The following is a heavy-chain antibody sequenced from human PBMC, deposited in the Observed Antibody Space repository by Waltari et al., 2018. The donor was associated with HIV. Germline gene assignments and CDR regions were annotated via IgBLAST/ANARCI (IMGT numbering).Heavy chain of an antibody. D-gene: IGHD3-10*01. J-gene: IGHJ4*02. Sequence: EVQLLESGGGLVQPGGSLRLPCAASGFPFSTYAMSWVRQAPGKGLEWVSAISGSGGSTYYADSVKGRFTISRDNSKNTLYLQMNSLRAEDTAVYYCAKDPEDGESDYWGQGTLVTVSS. CDR1: GFPFSTYA. V-gene: IGHV3-23*01. CDR3: AKDPEDGESDY. CDR2: ISGSGGST.